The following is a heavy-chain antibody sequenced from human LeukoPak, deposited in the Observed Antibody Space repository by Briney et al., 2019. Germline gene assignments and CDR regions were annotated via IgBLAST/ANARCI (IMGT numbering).Heavy chain of an antibody. Sequence: SVKVSCKASGGTFSSYAISWVRQAPGQGLEWMGGIIPIFGTANYAQKFQGRVTITADKSTSTAYMELSSLRSEDTAVYYCATTAGIFGVADDAFDIWGQGTMVTVSS. J-gene: IGHJ3*02. CDR1: GGTFSSYA. CDR2: IIPIFGTA. V-gene: IGHV1-69*06. CDR3: ATTAGIFGVADDAFDI. D-gene: IGHD3-3*01.